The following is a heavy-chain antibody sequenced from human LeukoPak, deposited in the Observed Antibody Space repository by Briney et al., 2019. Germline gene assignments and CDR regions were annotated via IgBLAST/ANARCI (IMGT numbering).Heavy chain of an antibody. V-gene: IGHV4-34*01. CDR3: ARRGSSGWYDY. CDR2: INHSGST. CDR1: GGSFSGYY. D-gene: IGHD6-19*01. J-gene: IGHJ4*02. Sequence: SETLSLTCAVYGGSFSGYYWSWIRQPPGKGLEWIGEINHSGSTYYNPSLKSRVTISVDTSKNQFSLKLSSVTAADTAVYYCARRGSSGWYDYWGQGTLVTVSS.